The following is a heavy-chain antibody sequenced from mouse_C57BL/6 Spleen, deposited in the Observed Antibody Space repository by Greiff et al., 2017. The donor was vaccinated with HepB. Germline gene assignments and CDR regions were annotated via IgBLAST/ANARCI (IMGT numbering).Heavy chain of an antibody. CDR2: IDPSDSYT. CDR3: ARGDSNHYYAMDY. D-gene: IGHD2-5*01. V-gene: IGHV1-69*01. CDR1: GYTFTSYW. J-gene: IGHJ4*01. Sequence: VQLQQPGAELVMPGASVKLSCKASGYTFTSYWMHWVKQRPGQGLEWIGEIDPSDSYTNYNQKFKGKSTLTVDKSSSTAYMQLSSLTSEDSAVYYCARGDSNHYYAMDYWGQGTSVTVSS.